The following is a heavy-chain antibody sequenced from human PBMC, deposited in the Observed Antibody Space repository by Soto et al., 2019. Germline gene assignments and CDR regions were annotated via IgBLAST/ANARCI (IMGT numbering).Heavy chain of an antibody. CDR2: IYYSGST. CDR1: GGSISSGDYY. V-gene: IGHV4-30-4*01. CDR3: AVSIAARYFDY. J-gene: IGHJ4*02. Sequence: LSLTCTVSGGSISSGDYYWSWIRQPPGKGLEWIGYIYYSGSTYYNPPLKSRVTISVDTSKNQFSLKLSSVTAADTAVYYCAVSIAARYFDYWGQGTLVTVSS. D-gene: IGHD6-6*01.